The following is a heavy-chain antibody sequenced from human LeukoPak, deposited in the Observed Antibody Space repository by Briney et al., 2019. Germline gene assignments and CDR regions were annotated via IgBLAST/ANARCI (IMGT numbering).Heavy chain of an antibody. Sequence: SQTLSLTCAISGDSVSSNSAAWIWIRQSPSRGLEWLTRTYYRSKWYNHYAGSVKSRITINPDTSKNQFSLHLNSVTPEDSAVYYCAREGRSTFDFWGQGALVTVSS. CDR2: TYYRSKWYN. CDR3: AREGRSTFDF. CDR1: GDSVSSNSAA. V-gene: IGHV6-1*01. D-gene: IGHD2/OR15-2a*01. J-gene: IGHJ4*02.